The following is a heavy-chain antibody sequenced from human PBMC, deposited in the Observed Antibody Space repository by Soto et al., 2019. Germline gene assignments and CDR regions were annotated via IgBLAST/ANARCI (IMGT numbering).Heavy chain of an antibody. Sequence: GGSLRLSCAASGFTFSSYGMHWVRQAPGKGLEWVAVISYDGSNKYYADSVKGRFTISRDNSKNTLYLQMNSLRAEDTAVYYCAGGYSYGYGYFDYWGQGTLVTVS. CDR1: GFTFSSYG. CDR3: AGGYSYGYGYFDY. D-gene: IGHD5-18*01. CDR2: ISYDGSNK. J-gene: IGHJ4*02. V-gene: IGHV3-30*03.